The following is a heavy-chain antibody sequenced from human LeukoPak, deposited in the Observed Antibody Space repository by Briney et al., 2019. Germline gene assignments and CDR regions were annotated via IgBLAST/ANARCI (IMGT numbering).Heavy chain of an antibody. J-gene: IGHJ6*02. CDR3: ARDMVVTLASHYYYGMDV. CDR1: GFIFDTYA. Sequence: PGGSLRLSCAASGFIFDTYAMTWVRQAPGKGLEWVSAISASGSNTYYADSVEGRFTISRDNSKNTLYLQMNSLRAEDTAVYYCARDMVVTLASHYYYGMDVWGQGTTVTVSS. CDR2: ISASGSNT. D-gene: IGHD2-15*01. V-gene: IGHV3-23*01.